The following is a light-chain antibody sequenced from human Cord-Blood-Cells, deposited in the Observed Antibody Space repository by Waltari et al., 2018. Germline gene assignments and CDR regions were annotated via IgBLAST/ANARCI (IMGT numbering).Light chain of an antibody. CDR3: SSYTSSSTFNWV. V-gene: IGLV2-14*01. CDR2: DVS. Sequence: QSALTQPASVSGSPGQSITISCTGTTSDVGGYHYFSWYQQHPGKAPDLMIYDVSKRPSGVSNRFSGSKSGNTASLTISGLQAEDEADYYCSSYTSSSTFNWVFGGGTKLTVL. J-gene: IGLJ3*02. CDR1: TSDVGGYHY.